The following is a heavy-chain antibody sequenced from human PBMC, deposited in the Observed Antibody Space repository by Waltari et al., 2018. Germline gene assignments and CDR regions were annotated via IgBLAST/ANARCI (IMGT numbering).Heavy chain of an antibody. J-gene: IGHJ4*02. CDR1: GFTFSSYA. V-gene: IGHV3-30*14. D-gene: IGHD5-12*01. CDR3: ARDVAG. Sequence: QVQLVESGGGVVQPGRSLRLSCAASGFTFSSYAMHWVRQAPGKGLEWVAVISYDGSNKYYADSVKGRFTISRDNSKNTLYLQMNSLRAEDTAVYYCARDVAGWGQGTLVTVSS. CDR2: ISYDGSNK.